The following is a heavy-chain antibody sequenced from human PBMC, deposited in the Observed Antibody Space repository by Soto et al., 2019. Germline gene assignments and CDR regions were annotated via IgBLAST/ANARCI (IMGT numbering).Heavy chain of an antibody. CDR1: GLTSSKYA. J-gene: IGHJ2*01. V-gene: IGHV3-64*01. CDR2: ISIDGGTT. D-gene: IGHD4-17*01. Sequence: EVQLVEAGGGLVQPGGALRLYCADSGLTSSKYAMPWVRQAPGKGLEYVSGISIDGGTTYYAKSVKGRFTNSRNNSKNTLYLQMGSLRAEDIAVYSCARVGHYGDYDCYFDLWGRVTLVTVSS. CDR3: ARVGHYGDYDCYFDL.